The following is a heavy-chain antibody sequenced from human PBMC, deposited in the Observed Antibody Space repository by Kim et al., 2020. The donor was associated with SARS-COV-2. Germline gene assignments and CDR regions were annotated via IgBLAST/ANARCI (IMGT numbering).Heavy chain of an antibody. V-gene: IGHV3-66*01. CDR2: XYTSGTT. Sequence: GGSLRLSCSSSSFTVSSNHMAWVRLAPGKGLEWVSFXYTSGTTHYADSVKERFTXSRDXXKNTVFXQMXGLRAXDTAXXYCAXXGRXXXFFXXXGXXXLV. J-gene: IGHJ1*01. CDR3: AXXGRXXXFFXX. CDR1: SFTVSSNH.